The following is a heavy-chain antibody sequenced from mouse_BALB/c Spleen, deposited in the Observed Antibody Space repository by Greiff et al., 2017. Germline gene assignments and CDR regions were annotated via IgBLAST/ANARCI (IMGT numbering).Heavy chain of an antibody. V-gene: IGHV2-6-4*01. CDR3: ARKHYYGSAWFAY. J-gene: IGHJ3*01. Sequence: VMLVESGPGLVAPSQSLSITCTVSGFSLSRYSVHWVRQPPGKGLEWLGMIWGGGSTDYNSALKSRLSISKDNSKSQVFLKMNSLQTDDTAMYYCARKHYYGSAWFAYWGQGTLVTVSA. CDR1: GFSLSRYS. CDR2: IWGGGST. D-gene: IGHD1-2*01.